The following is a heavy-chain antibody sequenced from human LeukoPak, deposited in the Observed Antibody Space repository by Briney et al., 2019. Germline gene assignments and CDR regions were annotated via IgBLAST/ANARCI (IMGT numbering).Heavy chain of an antibody. Sequence: SETLSLTCAVYGGSFSGYCWSWIRQPPGKGLEWIGYIYYSGSTYYSPSLKSRVTISVDTSKNQFSLKLSSVTAADTAVYYCASRSYGSGSYAVDYWGQGTLVTVSS. CDR1: GGSFSGYC. D-gene: IGHD3-10*01. V-gene: IGHV4-34*09. CDR2: IYYSGST. CDR3: ASRSYGSGSYAVDY. J-gene: IGHJ4*02.